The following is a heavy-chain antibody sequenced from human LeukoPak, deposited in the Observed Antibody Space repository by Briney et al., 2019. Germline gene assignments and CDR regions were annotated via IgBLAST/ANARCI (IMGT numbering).Heavy chain of an antibody. CDR1: GGSISSGSYY. Sequence: SQTLSLTCTVSGGSISSGSYYWSWIRQPAGKGLEWIGRIYTSGSTNYSPSLKSRVTISVDTSKNQFSLKLSSVTAADTAVYYCARGTGEFDYWGQGTLVTVSS. CDR2: IYTSGST. D-gene: IGHD7-27*01. J-gene: IGHJ4*02. CDR3: ARGTGEFDY. V-gene: IGHV4-61*02.